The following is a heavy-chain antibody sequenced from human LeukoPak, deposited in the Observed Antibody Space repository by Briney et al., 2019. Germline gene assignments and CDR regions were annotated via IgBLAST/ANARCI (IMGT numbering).Heavy chain of an antibody. CDR2: ISGSGGCT. Sequence: GSLRLSCAASGFTFSSYAMTWVRQAPAKGLEWVSVISGSGGCTYYADSVKGRFTISRDNSKNTLYLQMSSLRAEDTAVYYCAKDRGGGNLDFDYWGQGTLVTVSS. V-gene: IGHV3-23*01. D-gene: IGHD2-15*01. J-gene: IGHJ4*02. CDR3: AKDRGGGNLDFDY. CDR1: GFTFSSYA.